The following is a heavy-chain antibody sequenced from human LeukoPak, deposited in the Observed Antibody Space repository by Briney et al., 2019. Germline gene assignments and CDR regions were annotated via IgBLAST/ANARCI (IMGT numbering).Heavy chain of an antibody. CDR1: GFTFDDYG. J-gene: IGHJ6*03. V-gene: IGHV3-20*04. CDR2: INWNGGST. Sequence: GGSLRLSCAASGFTFDDYGMSWVRQAPGKGLEWVSGINWNGGSTGYADSVKGRFTISRDNAKNSLYLQMNSLRAEDTALYYCARAGRPYYDILTGYYTLDYYYYYMDVWGKGTTVTVSS. D-gene: IGHD3-9*01. CDR3: ARAGRPYYDILTGYYTLDYYYYYMDV.